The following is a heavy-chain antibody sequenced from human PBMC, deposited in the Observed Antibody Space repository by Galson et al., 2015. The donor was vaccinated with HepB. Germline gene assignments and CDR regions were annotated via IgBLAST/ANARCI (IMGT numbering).Heavy chain of an antibody. D-gene: IGHD3-16*02. Sequence: TLSLTCTVSGASTSSSSYYWNWIRQSPGKGLEWIGSVYYCWVTYYNPSLKSRVTISVDTSKNQFSLRVSSVTAADAALYYCARALGGSYFYGLDVWGQGTTVAVSS. CDR1: GASTSSSSYY. J-gene: IGHJ6*02. CDR2: VYYCWVT. V-gene: IGHV4-39*01. CDR3: ARALGGSYFYGLDV.